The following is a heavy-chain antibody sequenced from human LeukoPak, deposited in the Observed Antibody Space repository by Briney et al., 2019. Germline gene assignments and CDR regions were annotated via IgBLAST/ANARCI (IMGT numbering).Heavy chain of an antibody. CDR3: ARDRQDCSSTSCHGSIDY. D-gene: IGHD2-2*01. V-gene: IGHV4-39*07. CDR1: GGSISSSSYY. Sequence: PSETLSLTCTVSGGSISSSSYYWGWIRQPPGKGLEWIGSIYYSGSTNYNPSLKSRVTISVDTSKNQFSPKLSSVTAADTAVYYCARDRQDCSSTSCHGSIDYWGQGTLVTVSS. CDR2: IYYSGST. J-gene: IGHJ4*02.